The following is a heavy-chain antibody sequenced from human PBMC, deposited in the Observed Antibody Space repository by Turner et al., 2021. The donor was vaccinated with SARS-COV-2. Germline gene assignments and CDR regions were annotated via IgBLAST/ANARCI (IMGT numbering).Heavy chain of an antibody. D-gene: IGHD3-3*01. CDR3: AREHYDFWSGYFY. J-gene: IGHJ4*02. CDR2: ISGATTTI. Sequence: EVQLVESGGGLVQPGGSLRLSCAASAFTLSTYSMSWVRQAPGKEPEWVSYISGATTTIYYADSVKGRFNISRDNAKNSLYLQMNNLRAEDTAMYYCAREHYDFWSGYFYWGQGTLVTVSS. V-gene: IGHV3-48*01. CDR1: AFTLSTYS.